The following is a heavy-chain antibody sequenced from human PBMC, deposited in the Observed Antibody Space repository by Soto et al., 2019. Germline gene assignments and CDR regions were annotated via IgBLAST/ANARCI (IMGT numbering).Heavy chain of an antibody. J-gene: IGHJ4*01. CDR2: IKSKAENYAT. CDR3: SRLGFSSTWYGLNY. D-gene: IGHD6-13*01. Sequence: EVQLVESGGGLVQPGGPLKLSCAASGFTFSDYAIHWVRLASGKGLEWVGRIKSKAENYATAYAASVKGRFTISRDDSQNTAYLHMDSLKTEDTAVYHCSRLGFSSTWYGLNYWGHGTLVTVSS. CDR1: GFTFSDYA. V-gene: IGHV3-73*02.